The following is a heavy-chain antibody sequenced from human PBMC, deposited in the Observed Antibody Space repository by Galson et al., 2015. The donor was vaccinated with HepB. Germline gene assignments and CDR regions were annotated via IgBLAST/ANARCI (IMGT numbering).Heavy chain of an antibody. CDR3: AKEAFDSSGRYFEYFDS. D-gene: IGHD3-22*01. CDR2: ITWNGYSV. J-gene: IGHJ4*02. CDR1: GFTFDDYA. V-gene: IGHV3-9*01. Sequence: SLRLSCAASGFTFDDYAMHWVRRTPGRGLEWVSYITWNGYSVGYADSVKGRFAVSRDNPKNSVYLQMNSLRLEDTAFYYCAKEAFDSSGRYFEYFDSWGQGALVTVSS.